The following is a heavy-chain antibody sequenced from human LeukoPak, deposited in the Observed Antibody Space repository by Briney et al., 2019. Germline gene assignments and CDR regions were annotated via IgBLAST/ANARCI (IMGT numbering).Heavy chain of an antibody. D-gene: IGHD3-22*01. CDR3: ARHVVAVGFDY. V-gene: IGHV3-48*01. J-gene: IGHJ4*02. CDR2: ISSSSSTI. Sequence: GGSLRLSRAASGFTFSSYSMNWVRQAPGKGLEWVSYISSSSSTIYYADSVKGRFTISRDNAKNSLYLQMNSLRAEDTAVYYCARHVVAVGFDYWGQGTLVTVSS. CDR1: GFTFSSYS.